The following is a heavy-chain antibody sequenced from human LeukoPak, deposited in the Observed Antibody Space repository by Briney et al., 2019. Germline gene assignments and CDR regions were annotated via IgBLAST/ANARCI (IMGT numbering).Heavy chain of an antibody. Sequence: SETLSLTCTVSGGSVSSGSYYWSWIRQPPGKGLEWIGYIYYSGSTNYNPSLKSRVTKSVDTSKNQFSLKLSSVTAADTAVYYCARAPIAVAGRSASRIYYYYGMDVWGQGTTVTVSS. CDR1: GGSVSSGSYY. CDR3: ARAPIAVAGRSASRIYYYYGMDV. J-gene: IGHJ6*02. D-gene: IGHD6-19*01. CDR2: IYYSGST. V-gene: IGHV4-61*01.